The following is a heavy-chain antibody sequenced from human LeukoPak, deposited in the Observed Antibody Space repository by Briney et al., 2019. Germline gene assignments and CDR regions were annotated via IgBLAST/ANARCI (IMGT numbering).Heavy chain of an antibody. J-gene: IGHJ4*02. CDR3: ARHGRKFGVVPY. CDR1: GGSFSGYY. V-gene: IGHV4-34*01. Sequence: SETLSLTCAVYGGSFSGYYWSWIRQPPGKGLEWIGSIYYSGSTYYNPSLKSRVTISVDTSKNQFSLKLSSVTAADTAVYYCARHGRKFGVVPYWGQGTLVTVSS. D-gene: IGHD3-3*01. CDR2: IYYSGST.